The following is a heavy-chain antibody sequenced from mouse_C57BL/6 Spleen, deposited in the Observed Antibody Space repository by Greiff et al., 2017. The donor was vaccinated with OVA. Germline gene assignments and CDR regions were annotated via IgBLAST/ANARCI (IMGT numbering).Heavy chain of an antibody. CDR3: TLIYYGNYYY. CDR2: IDPENGDT. Sequence: EVQLQQSGAELVRPGASVKLSCTASGFNIKDDYMHWVKQRPEQGLEWIGWIDPENGDTEYASKFQGKATITADTSSNTAYLQLSSLTSEDTAVYYCTLIYYGNYYYWGQGTTLTVSS. D-gene: IGHD2-1*01. J-gene: IGHJ2*01. V-gene: IGHV14-4*01. CDR1: GFNIKDDY.